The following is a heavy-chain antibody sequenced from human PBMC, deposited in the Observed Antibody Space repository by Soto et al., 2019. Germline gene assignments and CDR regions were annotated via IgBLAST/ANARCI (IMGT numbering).Heavy chain of an antibody. CDR2: TIPTFGAG. Sequence: SVKVSCDASGGTFSSNPISWMRQAPGQGLEWMGGTIPTFGAGSYAQRFQGRLTITADKSTNTAYMELSSLRPEDTAVYYCARRQTSGYNRYFDSWGPVTLLPV. J-gene: IGHJ4*02. V-gene: IGHV1-69*06. D-gene: IGHD5-12*01. CDR1: GGTFSSNP. CDR3: ARRQTSGYNRYFDS.